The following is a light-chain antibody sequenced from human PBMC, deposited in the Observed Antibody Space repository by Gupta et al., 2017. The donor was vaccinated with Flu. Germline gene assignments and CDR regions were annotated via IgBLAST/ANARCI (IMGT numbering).Light chain of an antibody. V-gene: IGKV3-20*01. CDR2: RAS. Sequence: ERATRSSRASQSVSSSYVAWYQQKPGQAPRLLIYRASSRATGIPDRFSGSGSETDFTLTISRLEPEDFAVYYGQQYGSSAKAFGQWTKLEIK. J-gene: IGKJ2*01. CDR1: QSVSSSY. CDR3: QQYGSSAKA.